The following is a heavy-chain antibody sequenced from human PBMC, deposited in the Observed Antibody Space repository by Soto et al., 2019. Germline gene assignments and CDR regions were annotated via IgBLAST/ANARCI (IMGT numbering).Heavy chain of an antibody. Sequence: SETLSLTCAVYGGSFSGYYWSWIRQPPGKGLEWIGEINHSGSTNYNPSLKSRVTISVDTSKNQFSLKLSSVTAADTAVYYCARVGFNWNDDYYGMDVWGQGTSVTVSS. J-gene: IGHJ6*02. CDR2: INHSGST. CDR3: ARVGFNWNDDYYGMDV. D-gene: IGHD1-20*01. CDR1: GGSFSGYY. V-gene: IGHV4-34*01.